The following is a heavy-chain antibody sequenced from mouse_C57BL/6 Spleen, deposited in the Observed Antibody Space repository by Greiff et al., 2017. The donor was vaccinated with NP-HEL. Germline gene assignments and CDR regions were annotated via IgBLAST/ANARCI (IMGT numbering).Heavy chain of an antibody. D-gene: IGHD2-5*01. Sequence: EVQLVESGGGLVKPGGSLKLSCAASGFTFSSYTMSWVRQTPEQRLEWVATISGGGGNTYYPDSVKGRFTISRDNAKNTLYLQMSSLRSEDTALYYCARRAYYSNREYFEVWGTGTTVTVSS. CDR1: GFTFSSYT. CDR2: ISGGGGNT. CDR3: ARRAYYSNREYFEV. J-gene: IGHJ1*03. V-gene: IGHV5-9*01.